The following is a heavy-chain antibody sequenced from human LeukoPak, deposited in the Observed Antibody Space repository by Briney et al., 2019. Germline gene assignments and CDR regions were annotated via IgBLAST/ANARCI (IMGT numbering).Heavy chain of an antibody. Sequence: ASVKVSCKASGSTCPGYAISWVRQAPGQGLEWMGWISPYNGNTNYARKFQGRVTMTTDTSTTTAYMELSSLRSDDTAVYYCARSPAVAASRVDYWGQGTLVTVSS. V-gene: IGHV1-18*01. CDR2: ISPYNGNT. J-gene: IGHJ4*02. CDR3: ARSPAVAASRVDY. CDR1: GSTCPGYA. D-gene: IGHD6-19*01.